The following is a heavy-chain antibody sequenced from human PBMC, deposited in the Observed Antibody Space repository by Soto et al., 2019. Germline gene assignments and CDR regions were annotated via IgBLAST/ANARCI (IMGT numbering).Heavy chain of an antibody. J-gene: IGHJ4*02. CDR3: ASSGAASSWFLDY. CDR2: INTGNT. D-gene: IGHD6-13*01. V-gene: IGHV1-3*04. CDR1: GYTFTNYA. Sequence: ASVKVSCKASGYTFTNYAMHCVVQAPGQRLEWMGCINTGNTYHSQKFQGRVTITRDTSASTAYMELNSLTAEDTAVYYCASSGAASSWFLDYWGQGTLVTVSS.